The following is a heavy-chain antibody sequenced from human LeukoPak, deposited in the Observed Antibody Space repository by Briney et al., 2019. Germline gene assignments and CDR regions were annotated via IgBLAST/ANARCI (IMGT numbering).Heavy chain of an antibody. J-gene: IGHJ4*02. V-gene: IGHV3-20*04. Sequence: GGSLRLSCAASGFTFDDYGMSWVRQAPGKGLEWVSGINWNGGSTGYAESVKGRFTISRDNAKNSLYLQMNSLRAEDTALYYCAREGIAARPGPFDYWGQGTLVTVSS. CDR3: AREGIAARPGPFDY. D-gene: IGHD6-6*01. CDR1: GFTFDDYG. CDR2: INWNGGST.